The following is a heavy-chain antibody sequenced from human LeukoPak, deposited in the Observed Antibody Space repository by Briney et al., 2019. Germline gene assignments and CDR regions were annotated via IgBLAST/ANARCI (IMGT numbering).Heavy chain of an antibody. Sequence: SETLSLTCTVSGGSVHSTNHFWGWIRQPPGEGLEWIATISDSGTTYYNPSLKSRISISADTSKNQISLKLNSVTVTDTAVYYCARRRGSSSYRDYWGQGTQAIVSS. CDR3: ARRRGSSSYRDY. CDR1: GGSVHSTNHF. J-gene: IGHJ4*02. D-gene: IGHD3-3*01. V-gene: IGHV4-39*01. CDR2: ISDSGTT.